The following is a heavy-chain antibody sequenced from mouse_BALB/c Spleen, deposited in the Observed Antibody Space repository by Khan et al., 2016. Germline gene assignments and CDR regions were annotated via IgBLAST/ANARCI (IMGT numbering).Heavy chain of an antibody. CDR3: ARDMEGYDDAMDY. J-gene: IGHJ4*01. CDR2: IRNKANGYKT. Sequence: EVELVESGGGLVQPGGSLRLSCATSGFTFTEYYMSWVRQPPGKALEWLGFIRNKANGYKTESSASVKGRFTIHRDNSPSILYLQLNTLRTEDYATYYCARDMEGYDDAMDYCGQGTSITVSS. V-gene: IGHV7-3*02. CDR1: GFTFTEYY. D-gene: IGHD2-2*01.